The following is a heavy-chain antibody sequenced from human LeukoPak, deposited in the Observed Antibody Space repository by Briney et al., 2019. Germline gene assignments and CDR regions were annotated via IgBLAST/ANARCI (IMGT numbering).Heavy chain of an antibody. CDR3: ANSPPPLGTPPFDY. J-gene: IGHJ4*02. Sequence: GGSLRLSCAASGFTFSTYAMSWVRQAPGKGLEWVSAISGSGGSTYYADSVKGRFTISRDNSKNTLYVQMNSLRAEDTAIYYCANSPPPLGTPPFDYWGQGTLVTVSS. CDR1: GFTFSTYA. D-gene: IGHD1-26*01. V-gene: IGHV3-23*01. CDR2: ISGSGGST.